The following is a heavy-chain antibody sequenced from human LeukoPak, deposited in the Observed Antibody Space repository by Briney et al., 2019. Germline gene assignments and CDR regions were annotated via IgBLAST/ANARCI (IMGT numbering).Heavy chain of an antibody. J-gene: IGHJ3*02. D-gene: IGHD6-19*01. CDR1: GGSISSSNW. V-gene: IGHV4-4*02. Sequence: SGTLSLTCAVSGGSISSSNWWSWVRQPPGKGLEWIGEIYHSGSTNYNPSLKSRVTISVDKSKNQFSLKLSSVTAADTAVYYCARAPPGMGVAVAGWDRYAFDIWGQGTMVTVSS. CDR3: ARAPPGMGVAVAGWDRYAFDI. CDR2: IYHSGST.